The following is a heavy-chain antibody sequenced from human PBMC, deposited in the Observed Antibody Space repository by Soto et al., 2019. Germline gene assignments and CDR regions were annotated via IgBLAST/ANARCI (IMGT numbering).Heavy chain of an antibody. D-gene: IGHD6-19*01. Sequence: ASVKVSCKASGYSFSTNGITWVRQAPGQGLEWLGRISGYNGNTKYEDKLQGRVTMTTETSKDTAYMELRSLTADDTAAYYCAGMYSSGWGNWFDPWGQGTLVTVSS. CDR1: GYSFSTNG. J-gene: IGHJ5*02. CDR3: AGMYSSGWGNWFDP. V-gene: IGHV1-18*01. CDR2: ISGYNGNT.